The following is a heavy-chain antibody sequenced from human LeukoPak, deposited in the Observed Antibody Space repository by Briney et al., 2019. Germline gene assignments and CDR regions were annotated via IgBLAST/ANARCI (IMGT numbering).Heavy chain of an antibody. CDR3: ARRYYGSGSYYNWFDP. J-gene: IGHJ5*02. D-gene: IGHD3-10*01. CDR1: GYSFTSYW. Sequence: GESLKISCKGSGYSFTSYWIGWVRQMPGKGLEWMGIIYPGDSDTRYSPSFQGQVTISADKSISAAYLQWSSLKASDTAMYYCARRYYGSGSYYNWFDPWGQGTLVTVSS. CDR2: IYPGDSDT. V-gene: IGHV5-51*01.